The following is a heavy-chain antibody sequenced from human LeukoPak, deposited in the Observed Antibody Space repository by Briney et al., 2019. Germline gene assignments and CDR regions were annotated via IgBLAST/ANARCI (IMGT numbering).Heavy chain of an antibody. V-gene: IGHV3-30*02. J-gene: IGHJ4*02. CDR3: VKDMAEGAAAGVFDL. Sequence: GGSLRLSCAASGFTFSSYGMHWVRQAPGKGLEWVAFIRYDGSNKYYADSVKGRFTISRDNAEKSLYLQMNSLRIEDTALYYCVKDMAEGAAAGVFDLWGQGTLVTVSS. CDR1: GFTFSSYG. D-gene: IGHD6-13*01. CDR2: IRYDGSNK.